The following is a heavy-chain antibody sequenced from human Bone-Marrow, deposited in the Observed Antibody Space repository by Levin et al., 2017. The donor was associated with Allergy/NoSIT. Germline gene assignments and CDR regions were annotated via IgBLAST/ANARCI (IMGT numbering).Heavy chain of an antibody. CDR3: ARDVVRYVDWPNAFDI. CDR2: IIPILGIA. D-gene: IGHD3-9*01. V-gene: IGHV1-69*04. Sequence: ASVKVSCKASGGTFSSYAISWVRQAPGQGLEWMGRIIPILGIANYAQKFQGRVTITADKSTSTAYMELSSLRSEDTAVYYCARDVVRYVDWPNAFDIWGQGTMVTVSS. J-gene: IGHJ3*02. CDR1: GGTFSSYA.